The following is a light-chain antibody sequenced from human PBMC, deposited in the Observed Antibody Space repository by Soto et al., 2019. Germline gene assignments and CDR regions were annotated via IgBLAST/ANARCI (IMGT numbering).Light chain of an antibody. CDR1: SSDVGAYNY. Sequence: QSALTQPASVSGSPGQSISISCTGTSSDVGAYNYISWYQQHPGKAPKLIIYDVSNRPSGVSSRFSGSKSGNTASLTISGLQAEDGADYYCSAYTSTSPYVLGTVTKLTVL. J-gene: IGLJ1*01. CDR2: DVS. V-gene: IGLV2-14*03. CDR3: SAYTSTSPYV.